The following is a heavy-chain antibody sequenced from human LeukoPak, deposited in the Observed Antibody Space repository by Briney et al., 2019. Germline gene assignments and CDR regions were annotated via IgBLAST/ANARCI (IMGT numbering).Heavy chain of an antibody. J-gene: IGHJ4*02. CDR2: ISSTSGTI. Sequence: GGSLRLSCAASGFTFSSYSMNWVRQAPGKGLEWVSYISSTSGTIDYADSVKGRFTISRDNAKTSLYLQMNSLRAEDTAVYYCTSRGTLYGYWGQGTLVTVSS. CDR1: GFTFSSYS. D-gene: IGHD2/OR15-2a*01. CDR3: TSRGTLYGY. V-gene: IGHV3-48*01.